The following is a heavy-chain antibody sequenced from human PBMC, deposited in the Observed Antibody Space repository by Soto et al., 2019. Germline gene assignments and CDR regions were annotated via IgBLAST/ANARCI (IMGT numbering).Heavy chain of an antibody. CDR3: AKNMVEWLRLSARDI. V-gene: IGHV3-23*01. D-gene: IGHD5-12*01. CDR2: ISGSGGST. Sequence: EVELLESGGGLVQPGGSLRLSCAASRFTFSSYVMSWVRQAPGKGLEWVSGISGSGGSTYYADSVKGRFTISRDNSKNTVYLKMRSLRADDTAVYYCAKNMVEWLRLSARDIWGQGTMVTVSS. J-gene: IGHJ3*02. CDR1: RFTFSSYV.